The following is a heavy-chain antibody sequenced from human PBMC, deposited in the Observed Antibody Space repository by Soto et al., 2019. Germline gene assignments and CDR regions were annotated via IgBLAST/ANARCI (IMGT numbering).Heavy chain of an antibody. CDR2: IYYSGST. CDR1: GGSISSSSYY. V-gene: IGHV4-39*01. D-gene: IGHD2-15*01. Sequence: SETLSLTCTVSGGSISSSSYYWGWIRQPPGKGLEWIGSIYYSGSTYYNPSLKSRVTISVDTSKNQFSLKLSSVTAADTAVYYCARHWRAVAATSRILDYWGQGTLVTVSS. CDR3: ARHWRAVAATSRILDY. J-gene: IGHJ4*02.